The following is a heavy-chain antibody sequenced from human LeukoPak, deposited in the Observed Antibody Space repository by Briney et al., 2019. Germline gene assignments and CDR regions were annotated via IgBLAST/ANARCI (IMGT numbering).Heavy chain of an antibody. CDR1: GYRFTSYW. Sequence: GESLKISCKGSGYRFTSYWIGWVRQMPGKGLEWMGIIYPGDSDTRYSPSFQGQVTISADKSISTAYLQWSSLKASDTAMYYCARPSSSWADAFDIWGQGTMVTVSS. CDR3: ARPSSSWADAFDI. CDR2: IYPGDSDT. D-gene: IGHD6-13*01. J-gene: IGHJ3*02. V-gene: IGHV5-51*01.